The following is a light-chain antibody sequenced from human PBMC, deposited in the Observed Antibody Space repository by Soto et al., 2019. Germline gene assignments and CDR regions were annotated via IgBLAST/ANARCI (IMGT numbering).Light chain of an antibody. V-gene: IGKV1-9*01. CDR2: GAS. CDR1: QGISSF. J-gene: IGKJ3*01. Sequence: IPLTQSPSSLSASVGDRVTITCRASQGISSFLAWYQQKPGRAPKLLIYGASTLQSGVPSRFSGSGSGTDFTLTISSLQPEDFATYSCQQLNSFPIAFGPGTKVEIQ. CDR3: QQLNSFPIA.